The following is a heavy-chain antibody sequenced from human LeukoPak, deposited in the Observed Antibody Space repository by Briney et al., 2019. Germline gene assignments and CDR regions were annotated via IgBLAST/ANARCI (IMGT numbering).Heavy chain of an antibody. Sequence: SETLSLTCTVSGGSISSYHWSWVRQPPGKGLEWIGYVYDTGSTKYSPSLKSRLTISLDTSMNQFSLKLSSVTAADTAVYYCASLDSGKFDYWGQGTLVTVSS. CDR1: GGSISSYH. D-gene: IGHD3-10*01. CDR3: ASLDSGKFDY. CDR2: VYDTGST. V-gene: IGHV4-59*01. J-gene: IGHJ4*02.